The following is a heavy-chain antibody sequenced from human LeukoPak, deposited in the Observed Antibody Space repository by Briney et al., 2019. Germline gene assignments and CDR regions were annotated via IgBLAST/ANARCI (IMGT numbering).Heavy chain of an antibody. D-gene: IGHD4-17*01. J-gene: IGHJ4*02. V-gene: IGHV3-21*01. CDR1: GFTFSSYS. CDR2: ISSSSSYI. Sequence: GGSLRLSCAASGFTFSSYSMNWVRQAPGKGLEWVSSISSSSSYIYYADSVKGRFTISRDNAKNSLCLQMNSLRAEDTAVYYCARDRGGYGDYHFDYWGQGTLVTVSS. CDR3: ARDRGGYGDYHFDY.